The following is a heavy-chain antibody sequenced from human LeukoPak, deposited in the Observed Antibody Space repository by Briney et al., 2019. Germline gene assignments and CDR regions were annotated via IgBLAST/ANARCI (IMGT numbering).Heavy chain of an antibody. D-gene: IGHD3-16*01. Sequence: SETLSLTCTVSGDSISSYSWTWIRQPPGKGLEWIGFISYSGSTRYNASFENRVTISIDTSNNQFSMKLTSVTAADTARYYCARVGRGVHTWGSYSFDQWGQGALVTVSS. CDR1: GDSISSYS. V-gene: IGHV4-59*01. CDR2: ISYSGST. J-gene: IGHJ4*02. CDR3: ARVGRGVHTWGSYSFDQ.